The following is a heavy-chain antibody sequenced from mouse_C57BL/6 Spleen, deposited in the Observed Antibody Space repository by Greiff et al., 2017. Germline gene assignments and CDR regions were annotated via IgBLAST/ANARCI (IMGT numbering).Heavy chain of an antibody. J-gene: IGHJ3*01. Sequence: EVLLVESGGGLVKPGGSLKFSCAASGFTFSDYGMHWVRPAPEQGLEWVAYISRGCSTIYYAATVPGRFTISRDNAKNTLCLHMTSLRSEDTAMYDCARNDYDLGAWFAYWGQGTLVTVSA. CDR2: ISRGCSTI. V-gene: IGHV5-17*01. D-gene: IGHD2-4*01. CDR3: ARNDYDLGAWFAY. CDR1: GFTFSDYG.